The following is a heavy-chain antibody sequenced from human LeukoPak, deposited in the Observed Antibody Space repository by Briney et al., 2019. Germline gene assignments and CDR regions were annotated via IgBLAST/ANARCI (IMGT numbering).Heavy chain of an antibody. V-gene: IGHV3-23*01. CDR1: GFTFSSYA. D-gene: IGHD3-3*01. J-gene: IGHJ4*02. CDR3: AKDLITIFGVVNYSDY. Sequence: GGSLRLSCAASGFTFSSYAMSWVRQAPGKGLEWVSAISGSGGSTYYADSVKGRFTISRDNSKNTLYLQMNSLRAEDTAVYYCAKDLITIFGVVNYSDYWGQGTLVTVSS. CDR2: ISGSGGST.